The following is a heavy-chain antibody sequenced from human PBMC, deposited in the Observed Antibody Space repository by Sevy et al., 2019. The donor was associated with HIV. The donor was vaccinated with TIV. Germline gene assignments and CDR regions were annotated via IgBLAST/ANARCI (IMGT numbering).Heavy chain of an antibody. V-gene: IGHV3-21*01. D-gene: IGHD6-6*01. CDR2: ISSSSSYI. CDR1: GFTFSSYS. J-gene: IGHJ4*02. Sequence: GGSLRLSCAASGFTFSSYSMNWVRQAPGKGLEWVSSISSSSSYIYYADSVKGRYSISRDNAKNSLYLQMNSLSAEDTAVYYCARDVAYSSSKVDYWGQGTLVTVSS. CDR3: ARDVAYSSSKVDY.